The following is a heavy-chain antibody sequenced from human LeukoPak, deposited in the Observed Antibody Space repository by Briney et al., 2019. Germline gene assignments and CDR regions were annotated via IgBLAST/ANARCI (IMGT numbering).Heavy chain of an antibody. J-gene: IGHJ5*02. V-gene: IGHV4-59*08. CDR1: GGSISIYY. CDR2: IYYSGST. D-gene: IGHD6-13*01. Sequence: NPSETLSLTCTVSGGSISIYYWSWIRQPPGKGLEWIGYIYYSGSTNYNPSLKSRVTISVDTSKNQFSLKLSSVTAADTAVYYCARRVIAASGGGVWFDPWGQGTLVTVSS. CDR3: ARRVIAASGGGVWFDP.